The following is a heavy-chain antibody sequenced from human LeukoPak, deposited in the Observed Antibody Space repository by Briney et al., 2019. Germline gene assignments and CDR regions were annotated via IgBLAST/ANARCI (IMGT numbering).Heavy chain of an antibody. V-gene: IGHV4-61*02. CDR3: ARLQDSGGWSSARFDD. Sequence: KPSQTLSLTCTVSGGSISSGSYYWSWIRQPAGKGLEWIGRIYTSGTTDYNPSLKSRVTISVDTSKNQFSLKLSSVTAADTAVYYCARLQDSGGWSSARFDDWGQGTLVTVSS. CDR2: IYTSGTT. D-gene: IGHD6-19*01. CDR1: GGSISSGSYY. J-gene: IGHJ4*02.